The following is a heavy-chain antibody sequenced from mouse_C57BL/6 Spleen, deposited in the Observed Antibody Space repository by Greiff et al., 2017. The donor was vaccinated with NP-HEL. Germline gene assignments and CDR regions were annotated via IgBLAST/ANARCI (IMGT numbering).Heavy chain of an antibody. J-gene: IGHJ2*01. CDR3: ARDNYGSSPYYFDY. CDR2: INYDGSST. V-gene: IGHV5-16*01. CDR1: GFTFSDYY. Sequence: EVQLVESEGGLVQPGSSMKLSCTASGFTFSDYYMAWVRQVPEKGLEWVANINYDGSSTYYLDSLKSRFIISRDNAKNILYLQMSSLKSEDTATYYCARDNYGSSPYYFDYWGQGTTLTVSS. D-gene: IGHD1-1*01.